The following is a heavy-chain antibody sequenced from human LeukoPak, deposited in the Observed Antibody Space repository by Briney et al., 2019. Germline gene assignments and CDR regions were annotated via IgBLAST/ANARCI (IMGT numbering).Heavy chain of an antibody. CDR1: GGSNSSGDYY. CDR2: IYYSGST. CDR3: ARDKRIAAAGTWFDP. J-gene: IGHJ5*02. V-gene: IGHV4-30-4*01. Sequence: SETLSLTCTVSGGSNSSGDYYWRWIRQPPGKGLEWIGYIYYSGSTYYNPSLKSRVTISVDTSKNQFSLKLSSVTAADTAVYYLARDKRIAAAGTWFDPWGQGTLVTVSS. D-gene: IGHD6-13*01.